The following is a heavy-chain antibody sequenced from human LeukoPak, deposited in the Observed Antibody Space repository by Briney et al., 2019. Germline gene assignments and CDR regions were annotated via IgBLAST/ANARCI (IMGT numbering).Heavy chain of an antibody. V-gene: IGHV3-21*01. D-gene: IGHD6-25*01. J-gene: IGHJ4*02. CDR3: ASVNREAAR. CDR2: ISRSSSYI. CDR1: GFTFSSYS. Sequence: KPGGSLRLSCAASGFTFSSYSMNWVRQAPGKGLEWVSSISRSSSYIYYADSVKGRFTISRDDAKNSLYLQMNSLRAEDSAVYYCASVNREAARWGQGTLVTVSS.